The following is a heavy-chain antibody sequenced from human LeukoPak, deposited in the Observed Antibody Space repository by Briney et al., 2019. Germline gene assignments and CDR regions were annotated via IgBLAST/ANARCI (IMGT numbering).Heavy chain of an antibody. CDR3: ARRRYYYYGMDV. Sequence: PSETLSLTCAVYGGSFSGYHWSWIRQPPGKGLEWIGEINHSGSTNYNPSLKSRVTISVDTSKNQFSLKLSSVTAADTAVYYCARRRYYYYGMDVWGQGTTVTVSS. V-gene: IGHV4-34*01. CDR2: INHSGST. J-gene: IGHJ6*02. CDR1: GGSFSGYH.